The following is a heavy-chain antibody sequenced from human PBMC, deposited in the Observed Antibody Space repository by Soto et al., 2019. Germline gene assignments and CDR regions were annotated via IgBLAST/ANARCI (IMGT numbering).Heavy chain of an antibody. CDR2: IIPILGIA. CDR3: ARDLFRSSYGLHRRWFDP. V-gene: IGHV1-69*08. CDR1: GGTFSSYT. J-gene: IGHJ5*02. D-gene: IGHD5-18*01. Sequence: QVQLVQSGAEVKKPGSSVKVSCKASGGTFSSYTISWVRQAPGQGLEWMGRIIPILGIANYAQKFQGRVTITADKSTSTAYMELSSLRSEDTAVYYCARDLFRSSYGLHRRWFDPWGQGTLVTVSS.